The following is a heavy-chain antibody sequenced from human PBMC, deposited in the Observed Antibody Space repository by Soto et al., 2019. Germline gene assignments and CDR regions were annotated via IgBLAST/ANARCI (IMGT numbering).Heavy chain of an antibody. CDR3: ARVRCSSTSCYRWGYYYYGMDV. CDR2: INSDGSST. D-gene: IGHD2-2*01. Sequence: PGGSLRLSCAASGFTFSSYWMHWVRQAPGKGLVWVSRINSDGSSTSYADSVKGRFTISRDNAKNTLYLQMNSLRAEDTAVYYCARVRCSSTSCYRWGYYYYGMDVWGQGTTVTVSS. J-gene: IGHJ6*02. V-gene: IGHV3-74*01. CDR1: GFTFSSYW.